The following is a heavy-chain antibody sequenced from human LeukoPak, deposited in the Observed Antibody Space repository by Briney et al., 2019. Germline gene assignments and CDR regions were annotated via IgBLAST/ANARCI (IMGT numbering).Heavy chain of an antibody. CDR3: ARLLTGWSPTRPNFDY. CDR1: GGSFSGYY. D-gene: IGHD6-19*01. Sequence: SETLSLTCAVHGGSFSGYYWSWIRQPPGKGLEWIGEINHSGSTNYNPSLKSRVTISVDTSKNQFSLKLSSVTAADTAVYYCARLLTGWSPTRPNFDYWGQGTLVTVSS. CDR2: INHSGST. V-gene: IGHV4-34*01. J-gene: IGHJ4*02.